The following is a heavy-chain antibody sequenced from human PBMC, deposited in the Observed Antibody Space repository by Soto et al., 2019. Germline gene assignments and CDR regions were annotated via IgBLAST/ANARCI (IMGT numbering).Heavy chain of an antibody. CDR3: AKSYSRSSPRSHYGMDV. Sequence: GGSLRLSCSASGFTFSSYAMNWVRQAPGKGLEWVSGISGSGDGTYYADSVKGRFTISRDNSKNTVSLQMNSLRADDAAVYHCAKSYSRSSPRSHYGMDVWGQGTTVTVSS. J-gene: IGHJ6*02. D-gene: IGHD6-6*01. CDR2: ISGSGDGT. CDR1: GFTFSSYA. V-gene: IGHV3-23*01.